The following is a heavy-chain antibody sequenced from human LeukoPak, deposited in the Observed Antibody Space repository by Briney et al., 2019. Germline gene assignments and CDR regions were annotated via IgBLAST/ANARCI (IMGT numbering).Heavy chain of an antibody. CDR3: VSPLYCSSTSCYAHVY. J-gene: IGHJ4*02. CDR1: GYTFTGYY. D-gene: IGHD2-2*01. Sequence: ASVKVSCKASGYTFTGYYMHWVRQAPGQGLEWMGWINPNSGGTNYAQKFQGRVTMTRDTSISTAYMELSRLRSDDTAVYYCVSPLYCSSTSCYAHVYWGQGTLVTVSS. CDR2: INPNSGGT. V-gene: IGHV1-2*02.